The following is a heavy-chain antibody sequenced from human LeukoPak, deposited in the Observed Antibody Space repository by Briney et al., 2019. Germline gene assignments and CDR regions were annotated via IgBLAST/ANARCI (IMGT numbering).Heavy chain of an antibody. CDR3: ARDFYGDPQEVDY. Sequence: GGSLRLSCAASGFTFSSYWMSWVRQAPGKGLEWVANIKQDGSEKYYVDSVKGRFTISRDNSKNTLYLQMNTLRVDDTAVYYCARDFYGDPQEVDYWGQGTLVTVSS. V-gene: IGHV3-7*01. J-gene: IGHJ4*02. D-gene: IGHD4-17*01. CDR2: IKQDGSEK. CDR1: GFTFSSYW.